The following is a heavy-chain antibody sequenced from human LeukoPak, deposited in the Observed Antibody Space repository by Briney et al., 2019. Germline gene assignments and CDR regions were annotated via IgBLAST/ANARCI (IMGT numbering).Heavy chain of an antibody. V-gene: IGHV4-39*07. Sequence: PSETLSLTCTVSGDSISTSNSYWGWIRQPPGKGLEWIGEINHSGSTNYNPSLKSRVTISVDTSKNQFSLKLSSVTAADTAVYYCAILVAAPRSSNYYYYYYMDVWGKGTTVTVSS. CDR3: AILVAAPRSSNYYYYYYMDV. CDR1: GDSISTSNSY. D-gene: IGHD6-6*01. J-gene: IGHJ6*03. CDR2: INHSGST.